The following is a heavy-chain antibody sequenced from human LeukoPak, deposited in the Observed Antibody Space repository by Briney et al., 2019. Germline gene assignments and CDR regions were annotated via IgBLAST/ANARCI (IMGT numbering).Heavy chain of an antibody. CDR1: GGSISSSSYY. Sequence: PSETLSLTCTVSGGSISSSSYYWGWIRQPPGKGLEWIGSIYYSGSTYYNPSLKSRVTISVDTSKNQFSLKLSSVTAADTAVYYCARVSYDILTGYYLYFDYWGQGTLVTVSS. CDR3: ARVSYDILTGYYLYFDY. D-gene: IGHD3-9*01. CDR2: IYYSGST. J-gene: IGHJ4*02. V-gene: IGHV4-39*07.